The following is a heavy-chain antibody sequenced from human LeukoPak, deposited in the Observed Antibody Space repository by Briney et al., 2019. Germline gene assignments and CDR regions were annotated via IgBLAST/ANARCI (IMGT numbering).Heavy chain of an antibody. Sequence: SETLSLTCTVSAGAITSYYWSWIRQPPGKGLEWIGYIYDSGSTNYNPSLKSRVTISVDTSKNQFPLKLSSVTAADTAVYYCASFRWSGSYYAYFDYWGQGTLVTVSS. V-gene: IGHV4-59*01. CDR3: ASFRWSGSYYAYFDY. CDR1: AGAITSYY. J-gene: IGHJ4*02. CDR2: IYDSGST. D-gene: IGHD1-26*01.